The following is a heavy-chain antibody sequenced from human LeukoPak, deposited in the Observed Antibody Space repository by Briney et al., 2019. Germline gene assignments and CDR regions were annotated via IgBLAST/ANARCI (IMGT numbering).Heavy chain of an antibody. Sequence: PGRSLRLSCAASGFTFDDYAMHWVRQAPGKGLEWVSGISWNSGSIGYADSVKGRFTISRDNSKNTLYLQMNSLRAGDTAIYYCAKARGYSYANEFHLEHWGQGTLVTVSS. CDR3: AKARGYSYANEFHLEH. CDR1: GFTFDDYA. V-gene: IGHV3-9*01. D-gene: IGHD5-18*01. J-gene: IGHJ1*01. CDR2: ISWNSGSI.